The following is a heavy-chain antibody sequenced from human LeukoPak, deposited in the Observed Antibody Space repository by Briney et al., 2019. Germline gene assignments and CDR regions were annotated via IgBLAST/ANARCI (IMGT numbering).Heavy chain of an antibody. CDR3: ARGSLAVAGLDYYYYGMDV. D-gene: IGHD6-19*01. J-gene: IGHJ6*02. Sequence: PGGSLRLSCAASGFTFSSYWMRWVRQAPGKGLVWVSRINSDGSSTSYADSVKGRFTISRDNAKNTLYLQMNSLRAEDTAVYYCARGSLAVAGLDYYYYGMDVWGQGTTVTVSS. CDR2: INSDGSST. CDR1: GFTFSSYW. V-gene: IGHV3-74*01.